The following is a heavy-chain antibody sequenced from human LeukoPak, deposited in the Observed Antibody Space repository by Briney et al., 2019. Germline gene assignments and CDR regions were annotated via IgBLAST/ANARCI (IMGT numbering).Heavy chain of an antibody. Sequence: ASVKVSCKASGYTFTSYDINWVRQATGQGLEWMGWMNPNSGNTGYAQKFQGRVTMTRNTSISTAYMELSSLRSEDTAVYYCASEAAAGTVNYYYGMDVWGQGTTVTVS. CDR2: MNPNSGNT. CDR1: GYTFTSYD. V-gene: IGHV1-8*01. CDR3: ASEAAAGTVNYYYGMDV. J-gene: IGHJ6*02. D-gene: IGHD6-13*01.